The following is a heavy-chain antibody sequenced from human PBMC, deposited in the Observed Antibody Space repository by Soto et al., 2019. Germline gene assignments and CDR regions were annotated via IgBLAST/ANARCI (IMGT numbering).Heavy chain of an antibody. CDR2: ISSSSSTI. V-gene: IGHV3-48*01. Sequence: PGGSLRLSCEASGFTFSSYSMNWVRQAPGKGLEWVSYISSSSSTIYYADSVKGRFTISRDNAKNSLYLQMNSLRAEDTAVYYCAREGYYYDSSGYYFDYWGQGT. CDR1: GFTFSSYS. D-gene: IGHD3-22*01. J-gene: IGHJ4*02. CDR3: AREGYYYDSSGYYFDY.